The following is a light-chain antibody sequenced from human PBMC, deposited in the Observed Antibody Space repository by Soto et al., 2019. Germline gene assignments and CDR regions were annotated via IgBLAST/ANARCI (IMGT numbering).Light chain of an antibody. Sequence: DIQMTQSPSSLSASVGDRVTITCRANQSISSYLNWYQQKPGKAPKLLIYAASSLQSGVPSRFSGSGSGTDFTLTISSLQPEDFATYYCQQSYSTLWTFGQGTKVEI. J-gene: IGKJ1*01. CDR2: AAS. V-gene: IGKV1-39*01. CDR3: QQSYSTLWT. CDR1: QSISSY.